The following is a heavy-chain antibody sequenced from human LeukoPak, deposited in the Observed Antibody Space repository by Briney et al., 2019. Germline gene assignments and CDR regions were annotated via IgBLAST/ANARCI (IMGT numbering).Heavy chain of an antibody. CDR1: GYTFTGYY. J-gene: IGHJ3*02. V-gene: IGHV1-2*02. Sequence: ASVKVSCKASGYTFTGYYMHWVRQAPGQGLEWMGWITPNSGGTNYAQKFQGRVTMTSDTSISTAYMELSRLRSNDTAVYYCARVYRWLHPNDAFDIWGQGTMVTVSS. D-gene: IGHD5-12*01. CDR3: ARVYRWLHPNDAFDI. CDR2: ITPNSGGT.